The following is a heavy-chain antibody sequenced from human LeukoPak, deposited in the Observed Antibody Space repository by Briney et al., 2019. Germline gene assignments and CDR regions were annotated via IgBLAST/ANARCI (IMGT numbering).Heavy chain of an antibody. CDR1: VYTFTDYY. Sequence: SVKVSCKTSVYTFTDYYIHWVRQAPRQGVEWMGWINPNSGETNSAQKFQGRVTVTGDTSISTAYMELRRVTSDDTAVYYCARDRDYSNTERGFDYWGQGTLVTVSS. J-gene: IGHJ4*02. CDR2: INPNSGET. V-gene: IGHV1-2*02. D-gene: IGHD4-11*01. CDR3: ARDRDYSNTERGFDY.